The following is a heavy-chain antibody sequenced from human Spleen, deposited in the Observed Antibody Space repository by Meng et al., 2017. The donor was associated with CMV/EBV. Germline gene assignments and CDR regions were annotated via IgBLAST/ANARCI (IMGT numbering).Heavy chain of an antibody. CDR1: GYSFSGYY. V-gene: IGHV1-69*05. CDR2: IIPIFGTA. Sequence: SVKVSCKASGYSFSGYYIHWVRQAPGQGLEWMGGIIPIFGTANNAQKFQGRVTFTTDESTSTAYMELSRLRSEDTAVYYCAISSFGVVKYNWFDPWGQGTLVTVSS. J-gene: IGHJ5*02. CDR3: AISSFGVVKYNWFDP. D-gene: IGHD3-3*01.